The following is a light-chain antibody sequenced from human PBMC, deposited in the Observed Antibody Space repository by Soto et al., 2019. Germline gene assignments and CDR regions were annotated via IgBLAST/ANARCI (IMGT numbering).Light chain of an antibody. CDR2: EVS. J-gene: IGLJ1*01. V-gene: IGLV2-8*01. CDR1: SSDVGGYNY. CDR3: SSYAGSNNYV. Sequence: QSVLTQPPSASGSPGQSVTISCTGTSSDVGGYNYVSWYQQHPGKAPKLMIYEVSKRPSGVPDRLSGSKSGNTASLTVSGLQAEDEADYYCSSYAGSNNYVFGPGTKVTVL.